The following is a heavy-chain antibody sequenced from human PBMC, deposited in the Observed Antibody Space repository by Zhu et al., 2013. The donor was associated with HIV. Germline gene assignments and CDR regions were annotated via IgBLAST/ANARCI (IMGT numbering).Heavy chain of an antibody. V-gene: IGHV1-69*06. CDR3: ARVRGEGDGAYYYHYMDV. J-gene: IGHJ6*03. CDR2: IMPIFGTS. D-gene: IGHD3-10*01. Sequence: VQLVQSGAEVKKPGSSVKVSCQASGGTLSSYTVHWVRQAPGQGLEWMGGIMPIFGTSNYAQRFQGRVTIGADKSTSTAYMELSSLRSDDTAVYYCARVRGEGDGAYYYHYMDVWGKGTTVTVSS. CDR1: GGTLSSYT.